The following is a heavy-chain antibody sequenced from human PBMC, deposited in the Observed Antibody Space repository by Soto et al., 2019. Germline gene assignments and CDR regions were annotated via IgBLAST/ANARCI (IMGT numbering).Heavy chain of an antibody. CDR1: GFTFNHYA. CDR2: VSGRGGST. Sequence: VQLLESGGGLVQPGGSLRLACTASGFTFNHYAMSWVPQAPGKGLEWVSAVSGRGGSTNYADSVKGRFIIFRDKSNSTLYLQMDSLRGEDTAVYYCATDSTVTTSLYFYYYGFDVWGQGTTVTVSS. V-gene: IGHV3-23*01. D-gene: IGHD4-17*01. J-gene: IGHJ6*01. CDR3: ATDSTVTTSLYFYYYGFDV.